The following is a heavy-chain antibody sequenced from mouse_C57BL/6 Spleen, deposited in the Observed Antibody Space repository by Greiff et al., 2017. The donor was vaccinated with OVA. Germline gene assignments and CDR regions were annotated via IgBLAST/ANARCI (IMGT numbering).Heavy chain of an antibody. CDR2: IDPDDGET. V-gene: IGHV14-2*01. CDR1: GFNFTDYY. J-gene: IGHJ2*01. CDR3: ARNGHYFDY. Sequence: EVQLQESGAELVKPGASVKLSCTASGFNFTDYYMHWVKQRPEQGLEWIGRIDPDDGETKYASKFQGKATQTADTSSNTAYLQLSNRTSEDTAVCDCARNGHYFDYWGQGTTLTVSS.